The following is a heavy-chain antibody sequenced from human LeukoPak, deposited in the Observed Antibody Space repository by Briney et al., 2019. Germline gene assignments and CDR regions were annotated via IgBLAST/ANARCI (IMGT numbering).Heavy chain of an antibody. Sequence: SVEVSCKASGGTFSSYAISWVRQAPGQGLEWMGRIIPIFGTANYAQKFQGRVTITTDESTSTAYMELSSLRSEDTAVYYCARVYYDSSGYYHHFDYWGQGTLVTVSS. D-gene: IGHD3-22*01. J-gene: IGHJ4*02. CDR3: ARVYYDSSGYYHHFDY. V-gene: IGHV1-69*05. CDR2: IIPIFGTA. CDR1: GGTFSSYA.